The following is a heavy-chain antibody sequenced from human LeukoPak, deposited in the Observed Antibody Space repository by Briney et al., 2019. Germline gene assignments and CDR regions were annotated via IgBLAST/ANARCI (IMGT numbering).Heavy chain of an antibody. CDR1: GYTFTSYG. J-gene: IGHJ5*02. CDR3: ARPPYGDYEPNWFDP. V-gene: IGHV1-2*02. D-gene: IGHD4-17*01. Sequence: GASVKVSCKASGYTFTSYGISWVRQAPGQGLEWMGWINPNSGGTNYAQKFQGRVTMTRDTSISTAYMELSRLRSDDTAVYYCARPPYGDYEPNWFDPWGQGTLVTVSS. CDR2: INPNSGGT.